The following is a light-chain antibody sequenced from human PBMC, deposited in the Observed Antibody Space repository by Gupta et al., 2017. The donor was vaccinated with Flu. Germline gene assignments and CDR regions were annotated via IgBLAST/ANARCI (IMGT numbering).Light chain of an antibody. CDR2: DAS. V-gene: IGKV3-11*01. CDR3: QQRNNWPPT. Sequence: EIVLTQPPATLSLSPGERATLSCRASQSVSYYLAWYQQKPGQAPRLVIHDASNRATGVPPRFSGSGSGTDFTLTISSLEPEDFALYYCQQRNNWPPTFGQGTRLEIK. J-gene: IGKJ5*01. CDR1: QSVSYY.